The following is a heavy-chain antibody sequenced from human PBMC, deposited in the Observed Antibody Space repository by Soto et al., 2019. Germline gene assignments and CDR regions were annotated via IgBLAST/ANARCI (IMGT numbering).Heavy chain of an antibody. V-gene: IGHV4-59*01. CDR1: GGSISSYH. D-gene: IGHD2-2*01. J-gene: IGHJ6*02. CDR2: IYYSGST. CDR3: ARGGGSCSSKSCYYYYGMDV. Sequence: PSETLSLTCTVSGGSISSYHWSWIRQPPGKGLEWIGYIYYSGSTNYNPSLKSRVTISVDTSKNQFSLKLSSVTAADTAVYYCARGGGSCSSKSCYYYYGMDVWGQGTTVTVYS.